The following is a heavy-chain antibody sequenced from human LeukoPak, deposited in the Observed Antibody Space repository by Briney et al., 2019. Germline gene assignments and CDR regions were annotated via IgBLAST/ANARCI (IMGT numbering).Heavy chain of an antibody. J-gene: IGHJ4*02. V-gene: IGHV3-30*02. CDR3: AKDRLGYCSSTSCYYPGY. CDR1: GFSFSTYA. Sequence: GASLRLSCVASGFSFSTYALTWVRQAPGKGLELVAFIRYDGSNKYSADSVRGRFTISRDNSKNTLYLQMNSLRAEDTAVYYCAKDRLGYCSSTSCYYPGYWGQGTLVTVSS. D-gene: IGHD2-2*01. CDR2: IRYDGSNK.